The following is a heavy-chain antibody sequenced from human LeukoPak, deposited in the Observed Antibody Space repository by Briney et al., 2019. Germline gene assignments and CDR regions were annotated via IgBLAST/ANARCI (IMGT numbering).Heavy chain of an antibody. CDR3: TKHGERGTNRFDY. CDR1: GFTFSSYA. Sequence: QPGGSLRLSCAASGFTFSSYAMSWVRQAPGKGLEWVSAISGSGGSTYYADSVKGRFTISRDNSKNTLYLQMNSLRAEDTAVYYCTKHGERGTNRFDYWGQGTLVTASS. J-gene: IGHJ4*02. D-gene: IGHD1-26*01. V-gene: IGHV3-23*01. CDR2: ISGSGGST.